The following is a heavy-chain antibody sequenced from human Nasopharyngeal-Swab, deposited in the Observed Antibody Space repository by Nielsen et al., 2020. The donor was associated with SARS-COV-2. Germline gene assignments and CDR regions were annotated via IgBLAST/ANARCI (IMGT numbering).Heavy chain of an antibody. J-gene: IGHJ4*02. V-gene: IGHV4-59*08. Sequence: SETLSLTCTVSGGSISSYYWSWIRQPPGKGLEWIGYIDYRGITNYNPSLKSRVTLSVDTSKNQFSLKMSSVTAADTAVYYCARGSLGIFGVVRSMGDWGQGTLVTVSS. CDR1: GGSISSYY. CDR2: IDYRGIT. D-gene: IGHD3-3*01. CDR3: ARGSLGIFGVVRSMGD.